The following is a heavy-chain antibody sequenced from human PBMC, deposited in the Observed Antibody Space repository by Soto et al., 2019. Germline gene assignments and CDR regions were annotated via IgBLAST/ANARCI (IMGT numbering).Heavy chain of an antibody. CDR2: IIAYNGNT. D-gene: IGHD3-10*01. Sequence: QVQLVQSGAEVKKPGASVKVSCKASGYTFTSYAISWVRQAPGQGLEWMGWIIAYNGNTNYAQKLQGRVTITADKSMSTVNMEQRSLKSDETAVYCCARARGGTLDYWGQGTLVTVSS. J-gene: IGHJ4*02. CDR1: GYTFTSYA. CDR3: ARARGGTLDY. V-gene: IGHV1-18*04.